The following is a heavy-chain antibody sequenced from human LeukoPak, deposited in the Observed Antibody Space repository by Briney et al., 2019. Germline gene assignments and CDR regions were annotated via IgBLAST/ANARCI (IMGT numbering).Heavy chain of an antibody. CDR3: ARFGTTADFDI. Sequence: PGGSLRLSCAASGFTFSSYSMNWVRQAPGKGLEWVSSISSSSSYIYYADSVKGRFTISRDNAKNSLYLQMDSLRAEDTAVYYCARFGTTADFDIWGQGTMVTVSS. V-gene: IGHV3-21*01. D-gene: IGHD1-7*01. CDR2: ISSSSSYI. CDR1: GFTFSSYS. J-gene: IGHJ3*02.